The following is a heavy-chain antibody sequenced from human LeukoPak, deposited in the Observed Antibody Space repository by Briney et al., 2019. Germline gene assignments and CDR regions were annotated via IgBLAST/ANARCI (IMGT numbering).Heavy chain of an antibody. V-gene: IGHV1-69*01. CDR3: ASRDGYNSRDDAFDI. CDR1: GGTFSSYA. D-gene: IGHD5-24*01. Sequence: SVKVSCKASGGTFSSYAISWVRQAPGQGLEWMGGIIPIFGTANYAQKFQGRVTITADESTSTACMELSSLRSEDTAVYYCASRDGYNSRDDAFDIWGQGTMVTVSS. J-gene: IGHJ3*02. CDR2: IIPIFGTA.